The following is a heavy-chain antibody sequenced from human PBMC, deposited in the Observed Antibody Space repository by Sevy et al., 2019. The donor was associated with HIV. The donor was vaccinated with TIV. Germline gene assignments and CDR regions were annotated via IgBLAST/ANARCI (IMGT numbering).Heavy chain of an antibody. D-gene: IGHD3-3*01. CDR2: ISSSGSTI. CDR1: GFTFSDYY. Sequence: GGSLRLSCAASGFTFSDYYMSWIRQAPGKGLEWVSYISSSGSTIYYADSVKGRFTISRDNAKNSLYLQMNSLRAEDTAVYYCAREGVNFWSGYYRDYYYYGMDVWGQGTTVTVSS. J-gene: IGHJ6*02. V-gene: IGHV3-11*01. CDR3: AREGVNFWSGYYRDYYYYGMDV.